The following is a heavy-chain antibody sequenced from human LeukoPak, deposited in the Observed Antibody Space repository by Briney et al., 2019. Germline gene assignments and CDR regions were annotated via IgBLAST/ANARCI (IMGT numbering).Heavy chain of an antibody. CDR2: INPNSGGT. D-gene: IGHD5-24*01. V-gene: IGHV1-2*02. CDR1: GYTFTGYY. Sequence: AASVKVSCKASGYTFTGYYMHWVRQAPGQGLEWMGWINPNSGGTNYAQKFQGRVTKTRDTSISTAYMELSRLRSDDTAVYYCARDLVEMATIFDYWGQGTLVTVSS. CDR3: ARDLVEMATIFDY. J-gene: IGHJ4*02.